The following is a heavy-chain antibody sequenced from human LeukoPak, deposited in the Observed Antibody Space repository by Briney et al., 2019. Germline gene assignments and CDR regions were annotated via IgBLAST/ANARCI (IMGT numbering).Heavy chain of an antibody. J-gene: IGHJ4*02. CDR3: ARGGDGCNYLAGDFDY. Sequence: SETLSLTCAVSGGSISSGGYSWSWIRQPPGKGLEWIGYIYHSGSTYYNPSLKSRVTISVDRSKNQFSLKLSSVTAADTAVYYCARGGDGCNYLAGDFDYWGQGTLVTVSS. CDR2: IYHSGST. CDR1: GGSISSGGYS. V-gene: IGHV4-30-2*01. D-gene: IGHD5-24*01.